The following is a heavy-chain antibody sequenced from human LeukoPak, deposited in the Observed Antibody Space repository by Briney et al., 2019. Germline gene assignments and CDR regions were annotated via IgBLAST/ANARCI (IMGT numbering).Heavy chain of an antibody. Sequence: ASVKVSCKASGYTFTSYAMNWVRQAPGQGLEWMGWINTNTGNPTYAQGFTGRFVFSLDTSVSTAYLQISSLKAEDTAVYYCARSAHGNYVLLSPYDYWGQGTLVTVSS. V-gene: IGHV7-4-1*02. CDR3: ARSAHGNYVLLSPYDY. D-gene: IGHD1-7*01. CDR2: INTNTGNP. CDR1: GYTFTSYA. J-gene: IGHJ4*02.